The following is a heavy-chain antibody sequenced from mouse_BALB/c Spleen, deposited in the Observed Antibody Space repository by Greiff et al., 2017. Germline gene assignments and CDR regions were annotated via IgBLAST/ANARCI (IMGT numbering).Heavy chain of an antibody. CDR3: ARDEVLAWFAY. Sequence: EVQRVESGGDLVKPGGSLKLSCAASGFTFSSYGMSWVRQTPDKRLEWVATISSGGSYTYYPDSVKGRFTISRDNAKNTLYLQMSSLKSEDTAMYYCARDEVLAWFAYWGQGTLVTVSA. V-gene: IGHV5-6*01. CDR1: GFTFSSYG. J-gene: IGHJ3*01. CDR2: ISSGGSYT.